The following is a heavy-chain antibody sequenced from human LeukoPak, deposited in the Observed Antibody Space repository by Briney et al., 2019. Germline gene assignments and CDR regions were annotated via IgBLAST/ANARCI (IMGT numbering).Heavy chain of an antibody. CDR3: ARGGLTTRPPGAFDI. CDR2: IYHSGST. Sequence: PSETLSLTCTVSGGSISSYYWSWIRQPPGKGLEWIGYIYHSGSTYYNPSLKSRVTISVDRSKNQFSLKLSSVTAADTAVYYCARGGLTTRPPGAFDIWGQGTMVTISS. CDR1: GGSISSYY. J-gene: IGHJ3*02. D-gene: IGHD1-1*01. V-gene: IGHV4-59*12.